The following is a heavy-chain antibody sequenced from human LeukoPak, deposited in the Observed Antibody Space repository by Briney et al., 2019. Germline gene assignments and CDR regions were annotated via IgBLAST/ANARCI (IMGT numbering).Heavy chain of an antibody. J-gene: IGHJ5*02. CDR1: GYSFTSYW. D-gene: IGHD6-13*01. Sequence: GESLKISCKSSGYSFTSYWIGWVRQMPGKGLEWMGIIYPGDSDTRYSPSFQGQVTISADKSISTAYLQWGSLKASDTAMYYCARLSRQQLPPREFDPWGQGTLVTVSS. V-gene: IGHV5-51*01. CDR2: IYPGDSDT. CDR3: ARLSRQQLPPREFDP.